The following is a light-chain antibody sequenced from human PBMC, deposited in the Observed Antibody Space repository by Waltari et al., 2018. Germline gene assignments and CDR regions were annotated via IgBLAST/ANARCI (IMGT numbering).Light chain of an antibody. CDR2: KVS. J-gene: IGKJ1*01. CDR3: MQGTHWLWT. CDR1: QSLVQRDGNTY. Sequence: VVMTESTSPLPVTLGQPASITCLYRQSLVQRDGNTYLHWFQQRPGQSPRRLIYKVSIRDSGVPERFSGSGSGTDFTLKISRVEAEDAGVYYCMQGTHWLWTFGQGTKVEIK. V-gene: IGKV2-30*02.